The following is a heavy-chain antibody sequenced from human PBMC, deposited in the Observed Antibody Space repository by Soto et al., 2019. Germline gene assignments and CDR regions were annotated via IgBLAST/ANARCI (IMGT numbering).Heavy chain of an antibody. CDR2: IIPIFGTA. CDR1: GGTFSSYA. D-gene: IGHD4-4*01. Sequence: SVKVSCKASGGTFSSYAISWVRQAPGQGLEWMGGIIPIFGTANYAQKFQGRVTITADESTSTAYMELSSLRSEDTAVYYCARDLGSYSPRPGYYFDYWGQGTLVTVSS. CDR3: ARDLGSYSPRPGYYFDY. V-gene: IGHV1-69*13. J-gene: IGHJ4*02.